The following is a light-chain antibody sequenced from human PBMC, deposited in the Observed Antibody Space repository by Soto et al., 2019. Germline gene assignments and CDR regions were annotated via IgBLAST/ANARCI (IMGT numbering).Light chain of an antibody. Sequence: DIQMTQSPSTLSASVGDRVTITCRASQSISSWLAWYQQKPGKAPKLLIYDASSLESGVPSRFSGSGSGTEFTLTISSLQPDDFAIYYCQQYDDYSFTFGQGTKLEI. CDR2: DAS. CDR3: QQYDDYSFT. J-gene: IGKJ2*01. V-gene: IGKV1-5*01. CDR1: QSISSW.